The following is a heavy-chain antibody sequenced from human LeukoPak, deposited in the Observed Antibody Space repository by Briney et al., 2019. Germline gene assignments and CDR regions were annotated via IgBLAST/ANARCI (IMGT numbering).Heavy chain of an antibody. CDR1: GFTVSSNY. J-gene: IGHJ3*02. Sequence: GGSLRLSCAASGFTVSSNYMSWVRQAPGKGLECVSVIYSGGSTYYADSVKGRFTISRDNSKNTLYLQMNSLRAEDTAVYYCAKEYDILTGYYAFDIWGQGTMVTVSS. D-gene: IGHD3-9*01. V-gene: IGHV3-53*01. CDR2: IYSGGST. CDR3: AKEYDILTGYYAFDI.